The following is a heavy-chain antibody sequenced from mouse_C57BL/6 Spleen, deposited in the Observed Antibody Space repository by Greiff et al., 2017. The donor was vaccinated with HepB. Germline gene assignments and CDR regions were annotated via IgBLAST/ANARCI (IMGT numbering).Heavy chain of an antibody. CDR1: GFTFTDYY. J-gene: IGHJ4*01. Sequence: EVQLVESGGGLVQPGGSLSLSCAASGFTFTDYYMSWVRQPPGKALEWLGFIRNKANGYTTEYSASVKGRFTISRDNSQSILYLQMNALRAEDSATYYCARYNLDYCGKSYAMDYWGQGTSVTVSS. CDR2: IRNKANGYTT. D-gene: IGHD1-1*01. V-gene: IGHV7-3*01. CDR3: ARYNLDYCGKSYAMDY.